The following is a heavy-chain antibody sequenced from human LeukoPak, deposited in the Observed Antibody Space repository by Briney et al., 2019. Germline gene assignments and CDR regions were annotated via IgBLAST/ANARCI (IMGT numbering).Heavy chain of an antibody. D-gene: IGHD1-26*01. V-gene: IGHV4-59*01. J-gene: IGHJ5*02. CDR1: GGSISSYS. CDR3: ARSRAFNSGAFDP. Sequence: SETLSLTCTVSGGSISSYSWSWVRQPPGRGVEWIGYIYYRGSTNYNPSLKSRVTISVDTSKNQFSLKLSSVTAADTAVYYCARSRAFNSGAFDPWGQGSLVTVSS. CDR2: IYYRGST.